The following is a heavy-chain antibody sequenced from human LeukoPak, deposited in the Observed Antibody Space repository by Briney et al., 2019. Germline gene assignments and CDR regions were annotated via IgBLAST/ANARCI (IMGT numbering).Heavy chain of an antibody. CDR3: AGDYGDLLTGIRFDT. V-gene: IGHV4-39*07. CDR1: GGSITTSSYY. Sequence: PSETLSLTCTVSGGSITTSSYYWGWIRQPPGKGLEWIGIIYYSGSTYYNPSLKGRVTISIQTSKNQFSLKLTSVTAADTAVYYCAGDYGDLLTGIRFDTWGQGTLVTVSS. J-gene: IGHJ5*02. D-gene: IGHD4-17*01. CDR2: IYYSGST.